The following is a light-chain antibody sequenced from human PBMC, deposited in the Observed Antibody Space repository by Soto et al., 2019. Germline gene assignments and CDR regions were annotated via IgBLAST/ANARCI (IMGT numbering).Light chain of an antibody. V-gene: IGLV1-44*01. Sequence: QLVLTQPPSASGTPGQGVTISCSGSSSNIGSNTVNWYQQLPGTAPKLLICSSNQRPSGVPDRFSGSKSGASASLAISGLQSEDEADYYCAAWDDSLNGVVFGGGTKVTVL. CDR3: AAWDDSLNGVV. CDR1: SSNIGSNT. CDR2: SSN. J-gene: IGLJ2*01.